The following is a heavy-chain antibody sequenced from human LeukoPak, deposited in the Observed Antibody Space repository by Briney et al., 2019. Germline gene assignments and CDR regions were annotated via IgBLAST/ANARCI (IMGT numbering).Heavy chain of an antibody. CDR2: ISAYNGNT. J-gene: IGHJ4*02. D-gene: IGHD3-22*01. Sequence: GESLKISCKASGYTFTSYGISWVRQAPGQGLEWMGWISAYNGNTNYAQKLQGRVTMTTDTSTSTAYMELRSLRSDDTAVYYCARSSSSHYYDSSGYPYWGQGTLVTVSS. V-gene: IGHV1-18*01. CDR1: GYTFTSYG. CDR3: ARSSSSHYYDSSGYPY.